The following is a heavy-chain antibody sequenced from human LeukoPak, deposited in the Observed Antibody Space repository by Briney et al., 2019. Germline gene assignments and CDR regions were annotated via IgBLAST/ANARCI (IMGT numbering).Heavy chain of an antibody. V-gene: IGHV3-43*02. Sequence: EGSLRLSCAASGFTFDDYAMHWVRQAPGKGLEWVSLISGDGGSTYYADSVKGRFTISRDNSKNSLYLQMNSLRTEDTALYYCAKVPIAAADRWGFFFDYWGQGTLVTVSS. CDR2: ISGDGGST. CDR1: GFTFDDYA. D-gene: IGHD6-13*01. CDR3: AKVPIAAADRWGFFFDY. J-gene: IGHJ4*02.